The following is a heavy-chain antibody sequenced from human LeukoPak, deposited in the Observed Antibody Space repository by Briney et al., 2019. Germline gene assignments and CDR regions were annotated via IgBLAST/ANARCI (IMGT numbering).Heavy chain of an antibody. D-gene: IGHD6-6*01. Sequence: PPETLSLTCTVSGGSITSSSYYWGWIRQPPGKGLEWIGNIYNGESTYYNPSLKSRLTISVDTSKNQFSLKLRSVTAADTAVYFCARSARIAARPQNFDYWGQGTLVPVSS. J-gene: IGHJ4*02. CDR2: IYNGEST. V-gene: IGHV4-39*01. CDR3: ARSARIAARPQNFDY. CDR1: GGSITSSSYY.